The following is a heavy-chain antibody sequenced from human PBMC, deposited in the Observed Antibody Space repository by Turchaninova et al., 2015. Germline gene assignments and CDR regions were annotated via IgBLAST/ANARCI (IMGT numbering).Heavy chain of an antibody. D-gene: IGHD3-22*01. CDR1: GYTFTSYA. CDR2: VSPYNGNT. J-gene: IGHJ2*01. CDR3: ARGVYDSNLFWYFDL. Sequence: QVQLVQSGAEVKKPGASVKVSCKASGYTFTSYAIGWVRQAPEQGLEWMGCVSPYNGNTNYAQQLQGRVTLTTDTSASTAYMELRSLRSDDTAVYYCARGVYDSNLFWYFDLWGRGTLVTVSS. V-gene: IGHV1-18*01.